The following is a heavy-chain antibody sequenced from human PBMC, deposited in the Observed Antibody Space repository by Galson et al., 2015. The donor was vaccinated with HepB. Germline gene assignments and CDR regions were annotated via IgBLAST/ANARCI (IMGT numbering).Heavy chain of an antibody. D-gene: IGHD3-22*01. CDR1: GHTSTSYG. CDR2: ISAYNGNT. V-gene: IGHV1-18*04. Sequence: SVKVSCKASGHTSTSYGISWVRQAPGQGLEWMGWISAYNGNTNYAQKLQGRVTMTTDTSTSTAYMELRSLRSDDTAVYYCARRYYDSSGYYYFDYWGQGTLVTVSS. J-gene: IGHJ4*02. CDR3: ARRYYDSSGYYYFDY.